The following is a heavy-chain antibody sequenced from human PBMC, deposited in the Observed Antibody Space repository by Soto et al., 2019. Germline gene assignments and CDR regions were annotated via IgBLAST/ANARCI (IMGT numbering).Heavy chain of an antibody. D-gene: IGHD2-15*01. Sequence: VAVISYDGSNKYYADSVKGRFTISRDNSKNTLYLQMNSLRAEDTAVYYCAKDFGEYCSGGSCYLGGFAFDIWGQGTMVTVSS. CDR3: AKDFGEYCSGGSCYLGGFAFDI. J-gene: IGHJ3*02. CDR2: ISYDGSNK. V-gene: IGHV3-30*18.